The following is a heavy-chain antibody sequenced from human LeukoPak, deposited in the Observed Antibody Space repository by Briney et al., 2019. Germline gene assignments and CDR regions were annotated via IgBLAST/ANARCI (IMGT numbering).Heavy chain of an antibody. CDR2: INHSGST. V-gene: IGHV4-34*01. CDR1: GGSLSGYY. J-gene: IGHJ4*02. Sequence: SETLSLTCAVYGGSLSGYYWSWIRQPPEKGLEWIGEINHSGSTNYNPSLKSRVTISVDTSKNQFSLKLSSVTAADTAVYYCASRPAPYGSGSYYNVPFDYWGQGTLVTVSS. CDR3: ASRPAPYGSGSYYNVPFDY. D-gene: IGHD3-10*01.